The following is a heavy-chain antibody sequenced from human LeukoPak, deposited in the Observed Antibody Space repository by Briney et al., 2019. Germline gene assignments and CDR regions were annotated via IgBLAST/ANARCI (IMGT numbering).Heavy chain of an antibody. CDR2: IKQDGSEK. V-gene: IGHV3-7*01. CDR3: ARDLESYYYYYMDV. Sequence: GGSLRLSCAASGFTFSSYWMSWVRQAPGKGLEWVANIKQDGSEKYYVDSVKGRFTISRDNAKNSLYLQMNSLRADDTAVYYCARDLESYYYYYMDVWGKGTTVTVSS. CDR1: GFTFSSYW. J-gene: IGHJ6*03.